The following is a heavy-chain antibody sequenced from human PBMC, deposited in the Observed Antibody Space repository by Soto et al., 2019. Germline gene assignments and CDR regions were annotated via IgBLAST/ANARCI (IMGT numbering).Heavy chain of an antibody. CDR1: GGSISSTFYY. CDR2: IHYSGST. J-gene: IGHJ4*01. Sequence: PSETLSLTCTVSGGSISSTFYYWGWIRQAPGKGLEWVASIHYSGSTYYNPSLKSRVTISVDASNNQFSLRLSSVTAADTAVYYCARHLEYGGHPVLLRYWGQGTLVTISS. V-gene: IGHV4-39*01. D-gene: IGHD3-3*01. CDR3: ARHLEYGGHPVLLRY.